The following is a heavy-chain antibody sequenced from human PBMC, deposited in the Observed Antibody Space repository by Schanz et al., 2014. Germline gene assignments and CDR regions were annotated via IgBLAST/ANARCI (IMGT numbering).Heavy chain of an antibody. J-gene: IGHJ4*02. CDR1: GYPFTNYY. CDR3: ARGSLAGYVALLMAANDY. D-gene: IGHD2-15*01. CDR2: GNPGGGST. Sequence: QVQLVQSGAEVKKPGASVKLSCRASGYPFTNYYIHWVRQAPGQGLEWMGIGNPGGGSTSVAQRFQTRVALTRDTSTGTAYLGLTRLRFEDTAVYYCARGSLAGYVALLMAANDYWGQGTLLTVSS. V-gene: IGHV1-46*01.